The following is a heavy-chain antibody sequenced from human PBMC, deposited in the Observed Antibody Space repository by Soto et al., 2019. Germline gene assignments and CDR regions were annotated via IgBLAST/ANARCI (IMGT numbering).Heavy chain of an antibody. CDR2: IIPIFGTA. CDR3: ARGGRQWLVRGAFDI. V-gene: IGHV1-69*13. J-gene: IGHJ3*02. Sequence: SVKVSCKASGGTFSSYAISWVRQAPGQGLEWMGGIIPIFGTANYAQKFQGRVTITADESTSTAYMELSSPRSEDTAVYYCARGGRQWLVRGAFDIWGQGTMVTVSS. CDR1: GGTFSSYA. D-gene: IGHD6-19*01.